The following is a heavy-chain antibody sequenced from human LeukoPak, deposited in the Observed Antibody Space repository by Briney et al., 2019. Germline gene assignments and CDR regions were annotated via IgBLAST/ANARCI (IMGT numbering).Heavy chain of an antibody. D-gene: IGHD6-13*01. V-gene: IGHV5-51*01. J-gene: IGHJ4*02. CDR3: ARRGSSWYAD. Sequence: GESLKISCKGSGYSFTSYWIAWVRQMPGKGLEWMGIIHPADSDTKYSPSFQGQVTISADKSISTAYLQWSSLKASDTAMYYCARRGSSWYADWGQGTLVTVSS. CDR1: GYSFTSYW. CDR2: IHPADSDT.